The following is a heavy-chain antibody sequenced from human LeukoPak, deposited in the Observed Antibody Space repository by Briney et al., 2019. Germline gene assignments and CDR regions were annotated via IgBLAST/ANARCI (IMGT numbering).Heavy chain of an antibody. CDR2: IIPIFGTA. V-gene: IGHV1-69*05. CDR1: GGTFNSYA. CDR3: ARDPQGYYGSGSQRPDYYYYMDV. Sequence: SVTVSYKASGGTFNSYAISWVRQAPPQALEWLGRIIPIFGTANYAQQFHRRDTIHTDESTSTAYMELSSLRSEDTAVYYCARDPQGYYGSGSQRPDYYYYMDVWGKGTTVTVSS. D-gene: IGHD3-10*01. J-gene: IGHJ6*03.